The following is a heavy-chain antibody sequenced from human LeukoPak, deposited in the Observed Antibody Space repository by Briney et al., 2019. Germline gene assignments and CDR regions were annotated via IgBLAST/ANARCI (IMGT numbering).Heavy chain of an antibody. D-gene: IGHD5-18*01. J-gene: IGHJ3*02. Sequence: GXXRLSCAASGFTFSSYSMNWVRQAPGKGLEWVSSISSSSSYIYYADSVKGRFTISRDNAKNSLYLQMNSLRAEDTAVYYCARGGDTAMVTPLGAFDIWGQGTMVTVSS. CDR3: ARGGDTAMVTPLGAFDI. CDR2: ISSSSSYI. V-gene: IGHV3-21*01. CDR1: GFTFSSYS.